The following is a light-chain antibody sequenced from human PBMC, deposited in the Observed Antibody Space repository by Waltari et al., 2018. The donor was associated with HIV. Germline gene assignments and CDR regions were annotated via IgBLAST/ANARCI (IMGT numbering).Light chain of an antibody. CDR2: EVT. CDR1: NSDIGGYDR. Sequence: QSALTQPPSVSGSPGQSVTISCAGTNSDIGGYDRVSWYQQPPGTAPKLLLYEVTNRPSGVPGRFSASKSGTTASLTISGLQAGDEGDYYCSSYSATNTVVFGGGTKLTVL. J-gene: IGLJ2*01. CDR3: SSYSATNTVV. V-gene: IGLV2-18*02.